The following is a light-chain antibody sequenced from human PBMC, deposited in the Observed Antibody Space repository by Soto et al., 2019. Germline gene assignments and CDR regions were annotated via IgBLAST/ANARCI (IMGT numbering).Light chain of an antibody. Sequence: DIQMTQSPSSLSASIGDRATITCRAGQFISKYLNWYQQKPGRAPKLLIFGASNLESGIPSRFSGSGSGTEFTLTISGLQPDDFATNTCQQTYAAVSFGPGTTVDI. CDR3: QQTYAAVS. V-gene: IGKV1-39*01. CDR1: QFISKY. J-gene: IGKJ3*01. CDR2: GAS.